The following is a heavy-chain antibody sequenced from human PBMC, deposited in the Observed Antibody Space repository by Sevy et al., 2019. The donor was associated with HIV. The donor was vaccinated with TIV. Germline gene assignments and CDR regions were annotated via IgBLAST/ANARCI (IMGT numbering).Heavy chain of an antibody. J-gene: IGHJ5*02. V-gene: IGHV3-74*01. D-gene: IGHD1-20*01. CDR2: INSDGSST. Sequence: GGSLRLSCAASGFTFSSYWMHWVRQAPGKGLVWVSRINSDGSSTSYADSVKGRFTISRDNAKNTLYLQMNSLRAEDTAVYYGARDFGMDNWFDPWGQGTRVTGAS. CDR1: GFTFSSYW. CDR3: ARDFGMDNWFDP.